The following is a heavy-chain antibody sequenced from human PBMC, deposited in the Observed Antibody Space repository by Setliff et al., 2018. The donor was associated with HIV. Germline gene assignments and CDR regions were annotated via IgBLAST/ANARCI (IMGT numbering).Heavy chain of an antibody. J-gene: IGHJ4*02. CDR1: GDSINSGTYY. CDR3: ARVDYGANAGSSN. CDR2: LHLSGDT. V-gene: IGHV4-61*02. Sequence: SETLSLTCTVSGDSINSGTYYWSWIRQPAGKGLEWIGRLHLSGDTNYNPSLKSRVTMSIDTSKNQFSLKLSSVTAADTAVYYCARVDYGANAGSSNWGQGTLVTVSS. D-gene: IGHD4-17*01.